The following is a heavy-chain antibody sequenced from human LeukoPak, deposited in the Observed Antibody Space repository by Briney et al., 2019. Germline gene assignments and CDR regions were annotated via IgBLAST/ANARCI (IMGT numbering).Heavy chain of an antibody. CDR1: GFTFSTYG. CDR2: IRSDGYHT. CDR3: AKPSGSGVDY. D-gene: IGHD1-26*01. V-gene: IGHV3-30*02. Sequence: PGGSLRLSCAASGFTFSTYGMHWVRQAPGKGLEWVAFIRSDGYHTYYADSVKGRFTITRDNSKNTLYLQMNSLRLDDMGVYYCAKPSGSGVDYWGRGTRVTVSS. J-gene: IGHJ4*02.